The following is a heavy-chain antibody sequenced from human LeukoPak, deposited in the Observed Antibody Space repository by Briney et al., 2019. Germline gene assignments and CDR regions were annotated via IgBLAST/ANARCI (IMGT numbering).Heavy chain of an antibody. V-gene: IGHV4-59*12. Sequence: SETLSLTCTVSGGSIGSYYWSWIRQPPGKGLEWIGYIGYSGRTNYNPSLKSRVTISVDTSKNQFSLNLSSVTAADTAVYYCARDRSGVTDYWGQGTLVTVSS. J-gene: IGHJ4*02. D-gene: IGHD2-21*02. CDR2: IGYSGRT. CDR1: GGSIGSYY. CDR3: ARDRSGVTDY.